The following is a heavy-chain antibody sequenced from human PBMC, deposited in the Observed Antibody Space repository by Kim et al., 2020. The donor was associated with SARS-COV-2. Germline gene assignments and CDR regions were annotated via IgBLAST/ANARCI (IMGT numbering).Heavy chain of an antibody. CDR1: GYTFTNYA. CDR2: IKIDNGNT. J-gene: IGHJ4*02. Sequence: ASVKVSCKASGYTFTNYAMHWARQAPGQRLEWMGWIKIDNGNTIYSQKFQGRVSISRDTSASTAYMELSSLQSEDTAVYYCTKDGGKAGNSDFWGQGTLVTVSS. CDR3: TKDGGKAGNSDF. D-gene: IGHD2-15*01. V-gene: IGHV1-3*04.